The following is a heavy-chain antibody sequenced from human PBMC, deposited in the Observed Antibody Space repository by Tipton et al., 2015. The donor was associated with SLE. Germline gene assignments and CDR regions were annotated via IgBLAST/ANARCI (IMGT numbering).Heavy chain of an antibody. J-gene: IGHJ3*02. D-gene: IGHD3-10*01. CDR3: ARGSYGTDAFDI. CDR1: GGSISAYY. Sequence: LRLSCAVYGGSISAYYWSWIRQPPGKGLEWIGEISHTGSTNFNPSLKSRVTISVDTSKNQFSLKLSSVTAADTAVYYCARGSYGTDAFDIWGQGTMVTVSS. CDR2: ISHTGST. V-gene: IGHV4-34*01.